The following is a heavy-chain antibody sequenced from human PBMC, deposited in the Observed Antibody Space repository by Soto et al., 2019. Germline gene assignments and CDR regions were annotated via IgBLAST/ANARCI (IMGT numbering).Heavy chain of an antibody. V-gene: IGHV3-23*01. Sequence: PGGSLRLSCAASGFTFSSYAMSWVRQAPGKGLEWVSAISGSGGSTYYADSVKGRFTISRDNAKNSLYLQMNSLRAEDTAVYYCARDGYSYGSHYFDYWGQGTLVTVSS. CDR2: ISGSGGST. CDR3: ARDGYSYGSHYFDY. J-gene: IGHJ4*02. CDR1: GFTFSSYA. D-gene: IGHD5-18*01.